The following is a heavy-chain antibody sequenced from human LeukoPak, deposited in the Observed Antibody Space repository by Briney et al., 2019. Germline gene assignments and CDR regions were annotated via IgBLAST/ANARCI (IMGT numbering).Heavy chain of an antibody. CDR3: ARCPYDSSGYYHPFFDY. D-gene: IGHD3-22*01. J-gene: IGHJ4*02. CDR2: IGYDGSNK. Sequence: GGSLRLSCAASGFSFSGYDMHWVRQAPGKGLEWVAIIGYDGSNKYYGDSVKGRFTISRDNAKNSLYLQLNSLRAEDTAVYYCARCPYDSSGYYHPFFDYWGQGTLVTVSS. V-gene: IGHV3-33*03. CDR1: GFSFSGYD.